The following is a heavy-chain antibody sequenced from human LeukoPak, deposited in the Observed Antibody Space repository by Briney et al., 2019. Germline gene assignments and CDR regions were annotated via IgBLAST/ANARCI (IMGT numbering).Heavy chain of an antibody. V-gene: IGHV3-49*04. D-gene: IGHD2-15*01. CDR1: GFTFGDYA. J-gene: IGHJ6*02. Sequence: PGGSLRLSCTGSGFTFGDYAMSWVRQAPGKGLEWVGFIRSNTYGGSTEYAASVKGRFTISRDDSKSVAYLQMNSLKSEDTAVYYCSTWRGYCSGSTCYGMDVWGQGTTVAVSS. CDR3: STWRGYCSGSTCYGMDV. CDR2: IRSNTYGGST.